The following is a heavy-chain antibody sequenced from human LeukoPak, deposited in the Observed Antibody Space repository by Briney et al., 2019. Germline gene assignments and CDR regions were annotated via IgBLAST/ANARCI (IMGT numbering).Heavy chain of an antibody. CDR3: ARFTYSSGWPIDWFDP. CDR2: IYHSGST. J-gene: IGHJ5*02. V-gene: IGHV4-4*02. Sequence: PSGTLSLTCTVSGGSISSSNWWSWVRQPPGKGLEWIGEIYHSGSTTYNPSLKSRVTISVDKSKNQFSLKLRSVTAADTAVYYCARFTYSSGWPIDWFDPWGQGTLVTVSS. CDR1: GGSISSSNW. D-gene: IGHD6-19*01.